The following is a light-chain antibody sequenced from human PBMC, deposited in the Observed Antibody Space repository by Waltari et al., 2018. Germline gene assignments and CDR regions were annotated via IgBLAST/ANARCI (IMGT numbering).Light chain of an antibody. CDR1: SSNIGAGYD. CDR2: GNG. V-gene: IGLV1-40*01. CDR3: QSYDSSLSGSV. Sequence: QSVLTQPPSVSGAPGQRVTISCPGSSSNIGAGYDVHWYQQLPGTAPKLLIYGNGNRPSGVPDRFSGSKSGTSASLAITGLQADDEADYYCQSYDSSLSGSVFGGGTKLTVL. J-gene: IGLJ2*01.